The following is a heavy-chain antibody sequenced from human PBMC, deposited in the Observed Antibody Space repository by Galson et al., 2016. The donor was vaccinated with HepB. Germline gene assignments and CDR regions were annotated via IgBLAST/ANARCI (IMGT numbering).Heavy chain of an antibody. CDR1: GFTFEDYV. D-gene: IGHD1-26*01. CDR3: AKASGSDYFFEH. Sequence: SLRLSCAASGFTFEDYVIHWVRQAPGKGLEWVSLINWDGSAAFYTDSVKGRFTISRDNRKNSQYLQMNSLTTEDTAFYFCAKASGSDYFFEHWGQGTLVTVSS. V-gene: IGHV3-43D*03. J-gene: IGHJ4*02. CDR2: INWDGSAA.